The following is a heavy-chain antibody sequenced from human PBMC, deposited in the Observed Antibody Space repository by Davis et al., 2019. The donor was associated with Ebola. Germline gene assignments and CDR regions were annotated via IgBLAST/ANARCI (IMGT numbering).Heavy chain of an antibody. Sequence: SETLSLTCTVSGGSISSSSYYWGWIRQPPGKGLEWIGSIYYSGSTYYNPSLKSRVTISVGTSKNQFSLKLSSVTAADTAVYYCASRPQYYYGMDVWGQGTTVTVSS. CDR3: ASRPQYYYGMDV. J-gene: IGHJ6*02. CDR2: IYYSGST. V-gene: IGHV4-39*01. CDR1: GGSISSSSYY.